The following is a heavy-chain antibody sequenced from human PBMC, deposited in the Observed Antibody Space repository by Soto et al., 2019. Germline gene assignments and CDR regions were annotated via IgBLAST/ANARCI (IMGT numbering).Heavy chain of an antibody. Sequence: GGSLRLSCAASGFTFSSYGMHWVRQAPGKGLEWVAVIWYDGSNKYYADSVKGRFTISRDNSKNKLYLQMNSLRAEDTAVYYCARGSEGGYSDYWGQGTLVTVSS. V-gene: IGHV3-33*01. CDR3: ARGSEGGYSDY. D-gene: IGHD3-22*01. CDR2: IWYDGSNK. J-gene: IGHJ4*02. CDR1: GFTFSSYG.